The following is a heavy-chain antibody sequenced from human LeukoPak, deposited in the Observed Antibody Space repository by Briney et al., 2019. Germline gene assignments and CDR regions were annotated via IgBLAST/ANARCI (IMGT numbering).Heavy chain of an antibody. CDR1: GYTFTNYY. J-gene: IGHJ6*02. D-gene: IGHD6-13*01. V-gene: IGHV1-46*01. CDR2: INPSGGST. Sequence: ASVKVSCKVSGYTFTNYYMQWVRQAPGQGLEWMGIINPSGGSTSYAQKFQGRITMTRDTSTSTVYMEVSSLRFEDTAVYYCARDPLTTRGGIAGAGTSYYYGLDVWGQGTTVTVSS. CDR3: ARDPLTTRGGIAGAGTSYYYGLDV.